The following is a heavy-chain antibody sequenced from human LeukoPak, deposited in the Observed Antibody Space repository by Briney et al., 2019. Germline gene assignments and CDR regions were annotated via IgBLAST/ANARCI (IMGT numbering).Heavy chain of an antibody. J-gene: IGHJ4*02. CDR3: ARDGTAMVRGVIILQYYFDY. CDR2: IYYRGST. V-gene: IGHV4-59*12. D-gene: IGHD3-10*01. CDR1: GGSISNYY. Sequence: PSETLSLTCTVSGGSISNYYWSWIRQPPGKGLEWIGYIYYRGSTSYNPPLKSRVTISVDKSKNQFSLRLSSVTAADTAVYYCARDGTAMVRGVIILQYYFDYWGQGTLVTVSS.